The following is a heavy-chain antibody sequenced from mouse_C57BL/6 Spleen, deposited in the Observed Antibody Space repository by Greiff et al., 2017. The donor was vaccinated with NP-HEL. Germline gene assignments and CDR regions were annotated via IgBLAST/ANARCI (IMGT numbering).Heavy chain of an antibody. CDR1: GYTFTSYW. CDR3: ARLTPRRGWFAY. Sequence: QVQLQQPGAELVMPGASVKLSCKASGYTFTSYWMHWVKQRPGQGLEWIGEIDPSDSYTNYNQKFKGKSTLTVDKSSSTAYMQLSSLTSEDSAVYYGARLTPRRGWFAYWDQGTLVTVSA. J-gene: IGHJ3*01. CDR2: IDPSDSYT. D-gene: IGHD4-1*01. V-gene: IGHV1-69*01.